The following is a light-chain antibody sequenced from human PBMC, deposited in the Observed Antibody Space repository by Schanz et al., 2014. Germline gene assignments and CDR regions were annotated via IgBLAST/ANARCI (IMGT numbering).Light chain of an antibody. CDR2: GAS. J-gene: IGKJ1*01. V-gene: IGKV3-15*01. Sequence: EIVMTQSPATLSVSPGERATLSCRASQSVSSNLAWYQQKPGQAPRLLIYGASTRATGIPARFSGSGSGTEFTLTISRLEPEDFAVYYCQQYGSSPEWTFGQGTKVEIK. CDR1: QSVSSN. CDR3: QQYGSSPEWT.